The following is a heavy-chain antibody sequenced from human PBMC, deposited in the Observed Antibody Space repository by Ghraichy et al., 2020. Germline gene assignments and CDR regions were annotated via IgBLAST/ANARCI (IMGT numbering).Heavy chain of an antibody. Sequence: GGSLRLSCAASGFNFRSYEVNWVRQAPGKGLEWVSYISSRGNSIYYADSVKGRFTISRDNAKNSLFLQMDSLRAEDTAVYYCARGASSWSFQQLDFWGQGTLVTV. D-gene: IGHD1-26*01. J-gene: IGHJ4*02. CDR1: GFNFRSYE. CDR3: ARGASSWSFQQLDF. V-gene: IGHV3-48*03. CDR2: ISSRGNSI.